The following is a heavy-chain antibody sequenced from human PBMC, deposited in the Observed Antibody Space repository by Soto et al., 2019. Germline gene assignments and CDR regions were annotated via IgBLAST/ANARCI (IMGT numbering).Heavy chain of an antibody. D-gene: IGHD3-10*01. CDR1: DFAFRLHG. V-gene: IGHV3-33*01. Sequence: QVHLVESGGGVVQPGGSLTLSCSVSDFAFRLHGIHWVRNTPGKGLEWVAMIWHDGTRKYLRDSVRGRFTISRDSAKNKVYRQMNNLRGDDSALYFCARDRSSSYSYAMDLWGQGTTVTVSS. CDR2: IWHDGTRK. CDR3: ARDRSSSYSYAMDL. J-gene: IGHJ6*02.